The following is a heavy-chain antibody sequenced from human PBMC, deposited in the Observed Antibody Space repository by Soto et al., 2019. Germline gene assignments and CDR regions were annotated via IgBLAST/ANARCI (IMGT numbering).Heavy chain of an antibody. V-gene: IGHV4-59*01. J-gene: IGHJ4*02. D-gene: IGHD3-22*01. CDR2: IYYSGST. CDR3: ARLTYYYDSSGYFFDY. CDR1: GGSISSYY. Sequence: SETLSLTCTVSGGSISSYYWSWIRQPPGKGLEWIGYIYYSGSTNYNPSLKSRVTISVDTSKNQFSLKLSSVTAADTAVYYCARLTYYYDSSGYFFDYWGQGTLVTVSS.